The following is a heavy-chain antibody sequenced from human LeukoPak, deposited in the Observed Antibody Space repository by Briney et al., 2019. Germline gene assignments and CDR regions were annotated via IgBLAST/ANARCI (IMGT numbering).Heavy chain of an antibody. D-gene: IGHD1-7*01. CDR1: GYTFTSYY. V-gene: IGHV1-46*01. CDR3: ARDPRITGTKESDY. CDR2: INPSGGST. J-gene: IGHJ4*02. Sequence: ASVKVSCKASGYTFTSYYIHWVGQAPGQGLEWMGIINPSGGSTSYAQKFQGRVTMTRDTSTSTVYMDLSSLRSEDAAVYYCARDPRITGTKESDYWGQGTLVTVSS.